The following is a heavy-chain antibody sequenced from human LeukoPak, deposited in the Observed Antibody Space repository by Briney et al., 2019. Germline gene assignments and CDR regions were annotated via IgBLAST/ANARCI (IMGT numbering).Heavy chain of an antibody. CDR2: INPNSGGT. CDR3: ARNYCSSTSCYDLFTDY. J-gene: IGHJ4*02. CDR1: GYTFTGYY. Sequence: ASVKVSCKASGYTFTGYYMHWVRQAPGQGLEWMGWINPNSGGTNYAQKFQGRVTMTRDTSISTAYMELSRLRSDDTAVYYCARNYCSSTSCYDLFTDYWGQGTLVTVSS. V-gene: IGHV1-2*02. D-gene: IGHD2-2*01.